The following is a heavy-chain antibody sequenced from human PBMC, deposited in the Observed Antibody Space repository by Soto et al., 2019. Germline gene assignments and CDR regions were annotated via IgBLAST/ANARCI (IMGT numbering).Heavy chain of an antibody. CDR1: GFTLNNDW. Sequence: PGGSLRLSCAASGFTLNNDWMHWVRAAPGKGLVWVSRINNDGSSTAYADPVKGRFTISRDNAKNTLYLQMNSLRAEDTAIYYCARDLGGPDYWGQGTLVTVSS. D-gene: IGHD3-16*01. CDR2: INNDGSST. V-gene: IGHV3-74*01. J-gene: IGHJ4*02. CDR3: ARDLGGPDY.